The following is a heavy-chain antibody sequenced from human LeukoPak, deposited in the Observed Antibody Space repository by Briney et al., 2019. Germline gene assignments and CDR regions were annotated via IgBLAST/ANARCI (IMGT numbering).Heavy chain of an antibody. CDR3: ARVVHDAFDI. Sequence: GSLRLSCAASGFTFSSYSMNWVRQAPGKGLEWIGYIYYSGSTNYNPSLKSRVTMSVDTSKNQFSLKLSSVTAADTAVYYCARVVHDAFDIWGQGTMVTVSS. CDR2: IYYSGST. CDR1: GFTFSSYS. D-gene: IGHD3-10*01. J-gene: IGHJ3*02. V-gene: IGHV4-59*01.